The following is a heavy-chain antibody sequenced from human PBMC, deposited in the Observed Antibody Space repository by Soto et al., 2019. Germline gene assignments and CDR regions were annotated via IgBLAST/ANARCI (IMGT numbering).Heavy chain of an antibody. CDR2: IYYSGST. CDR1: GGSISSGDYY. J-gene: IGHJ4*02. D-gene: IGHD6-13*01. CDR3: ATSPRIAAAGTGDS. V-gene: IGHV4-30-4*01. Sequence: QVQLQESGTGLVKPSQNQSLTCTVSGGSISSGDYYWSWIRQPPGKGLEWIGYIYYSGSTYYNPSLKSRVTISVDTSKNQFSLKLSSVTAADTAVYYCATSPRIAAAGTGDSWGQGTLVTVSS.